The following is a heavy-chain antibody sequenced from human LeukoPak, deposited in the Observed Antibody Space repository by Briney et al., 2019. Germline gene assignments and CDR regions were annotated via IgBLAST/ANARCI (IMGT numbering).Heavy chain of an antibody. V-gene: IGHV1-18*01. CDR2: ISAYNGNT. D-gene: IGHD4-17*01. J-gene: IGHJ4*02. Sequence: ASVKVSCKASGYTFTSYGISWVRQAPGQGLEWMGWISAYNGNTNYAQKLQGRVTMTTDTSTSTAYMELRSLRPDDTAVYYCARSYYGDTEFDYWGQGTLVTVSS. CDR1: GYTFTSYG. CDR3: ARSYYGDTEFDY.